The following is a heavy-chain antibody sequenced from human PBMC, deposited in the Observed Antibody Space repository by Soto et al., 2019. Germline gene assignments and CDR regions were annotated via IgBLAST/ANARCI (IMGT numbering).Heavy chain of an antibody. CDR2: IDPSDSYT. CDR1: GYSFTSYW. Sequence: PGESLKMSCQGSGYSFTSYWISWVRQMPGKGLEWMGRIDPSDSYTNYSPSFQGHVTISADKSISTAYLQWSSLKASDTAMYYCARQGSSNIYGMDVWGQGTTVTVSS. D-gene: IGHD6-6*01. V-gene: IGHV5-10-1*01. CDR3: ARQGSSNIYGMDV. J-gene: IGHJ6*02.